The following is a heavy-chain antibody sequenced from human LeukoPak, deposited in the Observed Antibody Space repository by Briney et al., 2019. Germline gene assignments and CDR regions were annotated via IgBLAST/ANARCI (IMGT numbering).Heavy chain of an antibody. CDR1: GGSISSYY. CDR2: IYYSGST. V-gene: IGHV4-59*01. D-gene: IGHD2/OR15-2a*01. Sequence: SETLSLTCTVSGGSISSYYWSWIRQPPGKGLEWIGYIYYSGSTNYNPSLKSRVTISVDTSKNQFSLKLSSVTAADTAVYYCARDEGIYAGYYCGMDVWGKGTTVTVSS. J-gene: IGHJ6*04. CDR3: ARDEGIYAGYYCGMDV.